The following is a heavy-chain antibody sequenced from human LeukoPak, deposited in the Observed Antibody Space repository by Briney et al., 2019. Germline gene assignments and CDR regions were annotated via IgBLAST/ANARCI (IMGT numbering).Heavy chain of an antibody. Sequence: GGSLRLSCAAPGFTFSSYAMSWVRQAPGKGLEWVSAISGSGGSTYYADSVKGRFTISRDNSKNTLYLPMNSLRAEDEAVYYRAKRCCSSTSCSIGPPREYYYHMDVWGKGTTVTVSS. CDR2: ISGSGGST. V-gene: IGHV3-23*01. CDR3: AKRCCSSTSCSIGPPREYYYHMDV. CDR1: GFTFSSYA. J-gene: IGHJ6*03. D-gene: IGHD2-2*01.